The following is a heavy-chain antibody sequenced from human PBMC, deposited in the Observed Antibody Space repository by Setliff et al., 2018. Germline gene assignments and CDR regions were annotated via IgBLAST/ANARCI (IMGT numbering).Heavy chain of an antibody. CDR3: ARDYLSSSGYLRPNWFDP. Sequence: VASVKVSCKASGYTFTSYGISWVRQAPGQGLEWMGWISAYNGNTNYAQKLQGRVTMTTDTSTSTAYMELRSLRSDDTAVYYCARDYLSSSGYLRPNWFDPWGQGTLVTVSS. CDR2: ISAYNGNT. D-gene: IGHD3-22*01. CDR1: GYTFTSYG. J-gene: IGHJ5*02. V-gene: IGHV1-18*01.